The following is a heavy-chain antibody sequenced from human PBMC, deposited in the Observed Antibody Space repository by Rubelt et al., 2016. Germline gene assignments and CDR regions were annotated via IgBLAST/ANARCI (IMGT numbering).Heavy chain of an antibody. Sequence: QLQLQESGPGLVQPSETLSLTCTISGDSISSNSFYWGWIRQPPGKGLEWIGSIDYSGSPYSNQSLRSRVPMSVDTSKNQFSLKLSSVTAADTAVYYCARHAFIVTTGSFWDYWGQGTLITVSS. CDR3: ARHAFIVTTGSFWDY. CDR1: GDSISSNSFY. V-gene: IGHV4-39*01. J-gene: IGHJ4*02. D-gene: IGHD4-17*01. CDR2: IDYSGSP.